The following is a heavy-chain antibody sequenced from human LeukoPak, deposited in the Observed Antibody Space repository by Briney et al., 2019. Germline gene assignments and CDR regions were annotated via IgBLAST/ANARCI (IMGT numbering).Heavy chain of an antibody. CDR1: GGSISSSSYY. D-gene: IGHD3-3*01. CDR3: ARDLRVVTLPFDY. Sequence: PSETLSLTCTVSGGSISSSSYYWGWIRQPPGKGLEWIGSIYYSGSTYYNPSLKSRVTISVDTSKNQFSLKLSSVTAADTAVYYCARDLRVVTLPFDYWGQGTLVTVSS. CDR2: IYYSGST. J-gene: IGHJ4*02. V-gene: IGHV4-39*07.